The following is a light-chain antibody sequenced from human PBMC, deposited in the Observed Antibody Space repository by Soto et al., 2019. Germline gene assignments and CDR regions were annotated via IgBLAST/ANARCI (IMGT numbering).Light chain of an antibody. CDR3: QQYENLPT. J-gene: IGKJ5*01. Sequence: DIQMTQSPSALSSSVGDRVTITCQASQDISDVLNWYQQQPGKAPKVLIYDASNLEAGVPSRFRGSGSGTDFTFTISRLQPEDIATYYCQQYENLPTFGQGTRLEI. CDR2: DAS. V-gene: IGKV1-33*01. CDR1: QDISDV.